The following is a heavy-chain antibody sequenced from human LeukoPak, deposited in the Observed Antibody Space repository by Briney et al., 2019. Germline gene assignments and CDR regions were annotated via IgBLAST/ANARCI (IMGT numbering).Heavy chain of an antibody. CDR2: INHSGST. Sequence: SETLSLTCTVSGGSINNYYWSWIRQPPGKGLEWIGEINHSGSTNYNPSLKSRVTISVDTSKNQFSLKLSSVTAADTAVYYCATTSSYYDFWSGYYGNWFDPWGQGTLVTVSS. CDR3: ATTSSYYDFWSGYYGNWFDP. CDR1: GGSINNYY. V-gene: IGHV4-34*01. J-gene: IGHJ5*02. D-gene: IGHD3-3*01.